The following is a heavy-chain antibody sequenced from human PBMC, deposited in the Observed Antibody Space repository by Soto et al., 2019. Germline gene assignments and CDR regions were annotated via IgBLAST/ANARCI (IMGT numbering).Heavy chain of an antibody. CDR1: GFTFSSYA. Sequence: GGSMRLSCAASGFTFSSYAMSWVRQDPGKGLEWVSAISGSGGSTYYADSVKGRFTISRDNSKNTLYLQMNSLRAEDTAVYYCAKQYTTMVRGVTDYWGQGTLVTVSS. CDR3: AKQYTTMVRGVTDY. CDR2: ISGSGGST. V-gene: IGHV3-23*01. J-gene: IGHJ4*02. D-gene: IGHD3-10*01.